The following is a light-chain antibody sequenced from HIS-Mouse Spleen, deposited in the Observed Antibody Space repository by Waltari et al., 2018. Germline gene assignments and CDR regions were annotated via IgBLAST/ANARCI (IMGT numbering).Light chain of an antibody. V-gene: IGLV9-49*01. CDR3: GADHGSGSNFVYV. J-gene: IGLJ1*01. Sequence: QPVLTQPPSASASLGASVTLPCTLSRRYSNYHVDWYQQTPGKGPRFVMRVGTGGIVGSKGDGIPDRFSVLGSGLNRYLTIKNIQEEDESDYHCGADHGSGSNFVYVFGTGTKVTVL. CDR1: RRYSNYH. CDR2: VGTGGIVG.